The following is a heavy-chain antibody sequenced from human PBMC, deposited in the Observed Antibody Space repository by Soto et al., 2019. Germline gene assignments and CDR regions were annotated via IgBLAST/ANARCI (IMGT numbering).Heavy chain of an antibody. J-gene: IGHJ4*02. D-gene: IGHD1-26*01. Sequence: ASVKVSCKVSGYTLTELSMHWVRQAPGKGLEWMGGFDPEDGETIYAQKFQGRVTMTEDTSTDTAYMELSSLRSEDTAVYYCATIEEWGGDGRWEPRKYYFDYWGQGTLVTVSS. V-gene: IGHV1-24*01. CDR2: FDPEDGET. CDR1: GYTLTELS. CDR3: ATIEEWGGDGRWEPRKYYFDY.